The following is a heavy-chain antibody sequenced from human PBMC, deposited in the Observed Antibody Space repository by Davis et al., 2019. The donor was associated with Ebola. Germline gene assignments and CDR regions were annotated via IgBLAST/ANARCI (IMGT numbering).Heavy chain of an antibody. Sequence: GESLKISCAASGFTFSSYSMNWVRQAPGKGLEWVSYISSSSSTIYYADSVKGRFTISRDNAKNSLYLQMNSLRDEDTAVYYCARGPFYDSSGGDYWGQGTLVTVSS. CDR2: ISSSSSTI. CDR3: ARGPFYDSSGGDY. CDR1: GFTFSSYS. J-gene: IGHJ4*02. V-gene: IGHV3-48*02. D-gene: IGHD3-22*01.